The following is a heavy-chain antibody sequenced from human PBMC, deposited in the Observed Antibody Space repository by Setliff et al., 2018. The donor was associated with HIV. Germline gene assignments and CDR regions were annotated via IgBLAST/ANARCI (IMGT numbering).Heavy chain of an antibody. J-gene: IGHJ4*02. Sequence: PSETLSLTCTVTGGSISSGGFYWTWIRQHPGKGLEWIWYIYNTGSTYHSPSLESRVTISIDMSKNQFSLNLTSVTAADTATYYCARILISYGSGTHKYFDYWGQGTGVTVSS. CDR2: IYNTGST. V-gene: IGHV4-31*03. CDR3: ARILISYGSGTHKYFDY. D-gene: IGHD3-10*01. CDR1: GGSISSGGFY.